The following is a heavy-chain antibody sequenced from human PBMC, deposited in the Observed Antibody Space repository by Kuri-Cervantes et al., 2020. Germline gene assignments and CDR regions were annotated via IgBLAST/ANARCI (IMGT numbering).Heavy chain of an antibody. Sequence: GGSLRLSCAASGFTFSSYSMNWVRQAPGKGLEWVSYISSSSSTIYYADSVKGRFTVSRDNAKNSLYLQMNSLRAEDTAIYYCARVRNYYYYHMDVWGKGTTVTVSS. CDR2: ISSSSSTI. V-gene: IGHV3-48*04. D-gene: IGHD4-17*01. J-gene: IGHJ6*03. CDR3: ARVRNYYYYHMDV. CDR1: GFTFSSYS.